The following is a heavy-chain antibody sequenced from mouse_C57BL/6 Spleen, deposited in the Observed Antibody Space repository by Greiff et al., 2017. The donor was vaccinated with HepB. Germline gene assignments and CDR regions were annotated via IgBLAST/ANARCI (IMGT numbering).Heavy chain of an antibody. CDR1: GYAFSSSW. CDR2: IYPGDGDT. V-gene: IGHV1-82*01. J-gene: IGHJ4*01. Sequence: QVQLQQSGPELVKPGASVKISCKASGYAFSSSWMNWVKQRPGKGLEWIGRIYPGDGDTNYTGKFKGKATLTAYKSSSTAYMRLSSLTSEDSAVYCCARSGGYYAMDYWGQGTSVTVSS. CDR3: ARSGGYYAMDY.